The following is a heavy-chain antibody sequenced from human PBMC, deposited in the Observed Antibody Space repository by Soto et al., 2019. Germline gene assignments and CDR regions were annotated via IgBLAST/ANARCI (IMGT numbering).Heavy chain of an antibody. Sequence: QLQLQESGPGLVKPSETLSLTCTVSGGSISSSSYYWGWIRQPPGKGLEWIGSIYYSGSTYYNPSLKPRVTIPVDTSKTQFSLKLSSVPAAAPAVYYCARSTTTVVTLGYWGQGTLVTVSS. CDR1: GGSISSSSYY. CDR3: ARSTTTVVTLGY. J-gene: IGHJ4*02. V-gene: IGHV4-39*01. CDR2: IYYSGST. D-gene: IGHD4-17*01.